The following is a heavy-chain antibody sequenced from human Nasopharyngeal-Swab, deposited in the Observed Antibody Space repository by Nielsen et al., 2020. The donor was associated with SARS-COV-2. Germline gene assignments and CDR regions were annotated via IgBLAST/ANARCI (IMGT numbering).Heavy chain of an antibody. Sequence: PGKGLEWIGEINHSGSTNYNPSLKSRVTISVDTSKNQFSLKLSSVTAADTAVYYCARGPSYRWGGVMGLGETHRRYYFDYWGQGTLVTVSS. V-gene: IGHV4-34*01. CDR2: INHSGST. CDR3: ARGPSYRWGGVMGLGETHRRYYFDY. D-gene: IGHD5-24*01. J-gene: IGHJ4*02.